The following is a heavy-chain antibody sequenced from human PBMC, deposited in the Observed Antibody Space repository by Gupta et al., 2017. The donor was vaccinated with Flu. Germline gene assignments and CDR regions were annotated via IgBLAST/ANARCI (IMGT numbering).Heavy chain of an antibody. CDR1: GFMFSDYY. CDR2: ISSNGDNI. Sequence: QVQLVESGGGLVKPGGSLRLTCAASGFMFSDYYMSWIRQAPEKGLEWISYISSNGDNIHYKDSVKGRFTISRDNCKNSLYLQMDSLRVDDTAIYYCARSWGISPAAADYWGQGTQVIVS. V-gene: IGHV3-11*01. CDR3: ARSWGISPAAADY. J-gene: IGHJ4*02. D-gene: IGHD2-2*01.